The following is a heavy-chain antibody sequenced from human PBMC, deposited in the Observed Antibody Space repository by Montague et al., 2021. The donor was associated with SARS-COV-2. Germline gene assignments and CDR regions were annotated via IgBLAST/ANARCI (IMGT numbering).Heavy chain of an antibody. D-gene: IGHD2-2*01. Sequence: CAISGDSVSSNIATWNWIRQSPSRGLEWLGRTYYRSKLYNDYAESVKSRITIDPDTSKHQFSLHLNSVTPEDTAVYYCARIPVGSKYYFDFWGQGTLVTVSS. V-gene: IGHV6-1*01. CDR2: TYYRSKLYN. CDR3: ARIPVGSKYYFDF. J-gene: IGHJ4*02. CDR1: GDSVSSNIAT.